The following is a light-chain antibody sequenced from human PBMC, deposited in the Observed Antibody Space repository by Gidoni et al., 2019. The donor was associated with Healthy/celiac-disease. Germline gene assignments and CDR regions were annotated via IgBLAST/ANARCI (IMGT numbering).Light chain of an antibody. J-gene: IGLJ1*01. V-gene: IGLV3-21*04. Sequence: SYVLTQPPSVSVSPGKTARLTCGGNNIGSKSVHWYQQKPGQAPVLVIYYDSDRPSGIPERFSGSNSGNTATLTISRVEAGDEADYYCQVWDSSSDHHVFGTGTKVTVL. CDR1: NIGSKS. CDR3: QVWDSSSDHHV. CDR2: YDS.